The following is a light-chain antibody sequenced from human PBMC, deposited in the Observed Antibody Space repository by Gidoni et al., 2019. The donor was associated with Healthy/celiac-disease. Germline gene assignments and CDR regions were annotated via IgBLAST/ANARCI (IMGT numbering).Light chain of an antibody. Sequence: EIVLTQSPGTLSLSPGERATLSCRASQSVSSSYLAWYQQKPGQAPRLLIYCASSRATGIPDRFSGSWSGTDFTLTISRLEPEDFAVYYCQQYGSSPQTFGQGTKVEIK. V-gene: IGKV3-20*01. CDR3: QQYGSSPQT. CDR1: QSVSSSY. J-gene: IGKJ1*01. CDR2: CAS.